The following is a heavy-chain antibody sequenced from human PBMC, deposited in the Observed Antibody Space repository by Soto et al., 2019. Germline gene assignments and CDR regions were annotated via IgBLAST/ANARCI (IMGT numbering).Heavy chain of an antibody. V-gene: IGHV4-59*08. CDR2: IYYSGST. J-gene: IGHJ4*02. CDR1: GGSISSYY. D-gene: IGHD1-26*01. Sequence: SETLSLTCTVSGGSISSYYWSWIRQPPGKGPEWIGYIYYSGSTNYNPSLKSRVTISVDTSKNQFSLKLSSVTAADTAVYYCARRSGELPFDYWGQGTLVTVSS. CDR3: ARRSGELPFDY.